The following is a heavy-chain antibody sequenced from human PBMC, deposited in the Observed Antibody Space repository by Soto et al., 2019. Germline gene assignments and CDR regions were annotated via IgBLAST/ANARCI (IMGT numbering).Heavy chain of an antibody. Sequence: EVQLVESGGGLVQPGGSLRLSCEASGFTFSSYCMTWVRQAPGKGLEWVAHIKHDGSERSYVDSVKGRFTISRDNARSSLYLQMNSLSAEDTAVYYCARVPSTRDIWSYGVGGRYYYYYMDVWGKGTTVTVSS. CDR2: IKHDGSER. D-gene: IGHD1-7*01. CDR1: GFTFSSYC. J-gene: IGHJ6*03. V-gene: IGHV3-7*04. CDR3: ARVPSTRDIWSYGVGGRYYYYYMDV.